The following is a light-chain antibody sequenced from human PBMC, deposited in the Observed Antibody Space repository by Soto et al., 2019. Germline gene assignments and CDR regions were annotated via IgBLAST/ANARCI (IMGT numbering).Light chain of an antibody. V-gene: IGLV1-47*02. CDR3: ATWDDRLSGYV. CDR1: SSNIGSNY. Sequence: QSVLTQPPSASGTPGQRVTIACSGSSSNIGSNYVYWYQQLPGTAPKLLIYTNNQRPSGVPDRFSGSKSGTSASLAISGLRSGDEADYYCATWDDRLSGYVLGNGTKVTVL. CDR2: TNN. J-gene: IGLJ1*01.